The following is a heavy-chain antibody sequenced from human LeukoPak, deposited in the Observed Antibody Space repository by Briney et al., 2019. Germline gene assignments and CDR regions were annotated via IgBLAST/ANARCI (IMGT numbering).Heavy chain of an antibody. CDR2: ISYDGSNK. CDR1: KFTFSTSS. D-gene: IGHD1-1*01. J-gene: IGHJ4*02. Sequence: PGGSLRLSCEASKFTFSTSSMHWVRQAPGKGLEWVAVISYDGSNKYYSDSVKGRFTISRDNSKNTLYLQMNSLRAEDTAVYYCAKRWTGTTIGQQDFWGQGTLVTVSS. V-gene: IGHV3-30*18. CDR3: AKRWTGTTIGQQDF.